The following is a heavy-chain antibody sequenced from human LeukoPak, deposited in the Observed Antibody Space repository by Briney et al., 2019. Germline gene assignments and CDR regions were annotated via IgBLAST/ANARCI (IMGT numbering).Heavy chain of an antibody. CDR2: ISGDGGST. CDR1: GSTFDDYA. CDR3: AKTYYYDSSGYYEEY. D-gene: IGHD3-22*01. V-gene: IGHV3-43*02. Sequence: PGGSLRLSCAASGSTFDDYAMHWVRQAPGKGLEWVSLISGDGGSTYYADSVKGRFTISRDNSKNSLYLQMNSLRTEDTALYYCAKTYYYDSSGYYEEYWGQGTLVTVSS. J-gene: IGHJ4*02.